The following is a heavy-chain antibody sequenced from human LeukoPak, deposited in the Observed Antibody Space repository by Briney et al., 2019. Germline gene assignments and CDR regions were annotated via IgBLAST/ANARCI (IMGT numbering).Heavy chain of an antibody. CDR1: GGSISSYY. J-gene: IGHJ4*02. Sequence: SETLSLTCTVSGGSISSYYWSWIRQPPGKGLEWIGYIFYSGSTHYNPSLKSRVSISVDTSKNQFSLKLSSVTAADTAVYYCARHIVGGLAIFDSWGQGTLVTVSS. V-gene: IGHV4-59*08. CDR3: ARHIVGGLAIFDS. D-gene: IGHD1-26*01. CDR2: IFYSGST.